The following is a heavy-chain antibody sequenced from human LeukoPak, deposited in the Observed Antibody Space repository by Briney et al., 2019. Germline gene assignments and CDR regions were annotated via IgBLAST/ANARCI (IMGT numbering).Heavy chain of an antibody. Sequence: PSETLSRTCTVSGGSISSSAYYWGWIRQPPGKGLEWIGTIYYSGRTHYKPSLNSRVTISVDTSKNQFSLKLSSVTAADTAVYYCARGVYDILTGYYLHFDYWGQGALVTVSS. CDR1: GGSISSSAYY. D-gene: IGHD3-9*01. V-gene: IGHV4-39*01. CDR3: ARGVYDILTGYYLHFDY. CDR2: IYYSGRT. J-gene: IGHJ4*02.